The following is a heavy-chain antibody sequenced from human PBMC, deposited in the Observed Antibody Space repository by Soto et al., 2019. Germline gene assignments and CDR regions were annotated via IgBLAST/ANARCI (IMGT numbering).Heavy chain of an antibody. D-gene: IGHD4-17*01. Sequence: SPTLSLTCTVSGGSISSSSYYWGWIRQPPGKGLEWIGSIYYSWSTYYNPSLKSRVTISVDTSKNQFSLKLSSVTAADTAVYYCARLHGDYVYPPYYYYYGMDVWGQGTTVTVSS. CDR3: ARLHGDYVYPPYYYYYGMDV. CDR1: GGSISSSSYY. J-gene: IGHJ6*02. V-gene: IGHV4-39*01. CDR2: IYYSWST.